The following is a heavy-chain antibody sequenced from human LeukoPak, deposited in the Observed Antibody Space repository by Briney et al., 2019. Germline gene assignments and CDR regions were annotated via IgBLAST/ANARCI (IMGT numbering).Heavy chain of an antibody. D-gene: IGHD1-20*01. CDR3: AKDMPQRLNWIDVGNDY. V-gene: IGHV3-43*02. CDR2: ISGDGGST. CDR1: GFTFDDYA. J-gene: IGHJ4*02. Sequence: GGSLRLSCAASGFTFDDYAMHWVRQAPGKGLEWVSLISGDGGSTYYADSVKGRFTISRDNSKNSLYLQMNSLRTEDTALYYCAKDMPQRLNWIDVGNDYWGQGTLVTVSS.